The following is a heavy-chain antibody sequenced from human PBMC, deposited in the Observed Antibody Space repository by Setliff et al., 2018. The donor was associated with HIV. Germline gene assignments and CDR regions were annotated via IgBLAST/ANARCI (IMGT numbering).Heavy chain of an antibody. CDR2: IHYSGRS. CDR1: GGYITGHY. V-gene: IGHV4-59*11. J-gene: IGHJ6*03. CDR3: ARGLSIFGVATPGFYSFMDV. Sequence: SETLSLTCTVSGGYITGHYWSWIRQPPGKGLEWIGYIHYSGRSNYNPSLKSRVSISLDTSKNQVSLKLNSVTAADTAVYYCARGLSIFGVATPGFYSFMDVWGKGTTVTVSS. D-gene: IGHD3-3*01.